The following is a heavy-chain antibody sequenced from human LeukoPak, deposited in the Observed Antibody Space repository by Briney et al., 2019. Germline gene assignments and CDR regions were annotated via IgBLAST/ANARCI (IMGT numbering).Heavy chain of an antibody. J-gene: IGHJ4*02. CDR2: ISYDGSNK. V-gene: IGHV3-30*18. D-gene: IGHD3-3*01. Sequence: GGSLRLSCAASGFTFSSYGMHWVRQAPGKGLEWVAVISYDGSNKYYADSVKGRFTISRDNSKNTLYLLMNSLRAEDTAVYCCAKDGNYDFWSGYNDYWGQGTLVTVSS. CDR3: AKDGNYDFWSGYNDY. CDR1: GFTFSSYG.